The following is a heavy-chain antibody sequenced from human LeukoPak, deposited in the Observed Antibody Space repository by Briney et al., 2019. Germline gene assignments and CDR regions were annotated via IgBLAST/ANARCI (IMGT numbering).Heavy chain of an antibody. Sequence: SQTLSLTCTVSGGSISSGGYYWSWIRQPPGKGLEWIGYIYHSGSTYYNPSLKSRVTISVDRSKNQFSLKLSSVTAADTAVYYCARDRRQQLAIFDYWGQGTLVTVSS. J-gene: IGHJ4*02. CDR3: ARDRRQQLAIFDY. V-gene: IGHV4-30-2*01. CDR1: GGSISSGGYY. D-gene: IGHD6-13*01. CDR2: IYHSGST.